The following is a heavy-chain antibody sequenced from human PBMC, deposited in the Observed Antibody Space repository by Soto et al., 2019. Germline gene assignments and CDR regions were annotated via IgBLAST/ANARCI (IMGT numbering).Heavy chain of an antibody. J-gene: IGHJ2*01. Sequence: SETLSLTCTVSGGSISSGDYYWSWIRQPPGKGLEWIGYIYYSGSTYYNPSLKSRVTISVDTSKNQFSLKLSSVTAADTAVYYCARVSGFWSGYYTGPRHWYFDLWGRGPLVTGSS. D-gene: IGHD3-3*01. CDR2: IYYSGST. CDR3: ARVSGFWSGYYTGPRHWYFDL. V-gene: IGHV4-30-4*01. CDR1: GGSISSGDYY.